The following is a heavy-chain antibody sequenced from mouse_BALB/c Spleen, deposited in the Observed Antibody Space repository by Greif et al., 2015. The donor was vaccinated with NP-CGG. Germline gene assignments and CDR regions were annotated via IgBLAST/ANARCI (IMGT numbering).Heavy chain of an antibody. V-gene: IGHV1-7*01. J-gene: IGHJ4*01. D-gene: IGHD2-1*01. CDR1: GYTFTSYW. Sequence: VQLQQSGAELAKPGASVKMSCKASGYTFTSYWMHWVKQRPGQGLEWIGYINPSTGYTEYNQKFKDKATLTADKSSSTAYMQLSSLTSEDSAVYYCASYSAYAMDYRGQGTSVTVSS. CDR3: ASYSAYAMDY. CDR2: INPSTGYT.